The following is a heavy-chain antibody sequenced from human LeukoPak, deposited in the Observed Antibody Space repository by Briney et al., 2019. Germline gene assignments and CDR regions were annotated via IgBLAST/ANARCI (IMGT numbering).Heavy chain of an antibody. D-gene: IGHD3-22*01. CDR2: ISAYNGNT. CDR3: ARENSYYYDSSGYIPEPNYYYYMDV. J-gene: IGHJ6*03. CDR1: GYTFTSYG. V-gene: IGHV1-18*01. Sequence: GASVKVSCKASGYTFTSYGISWVRQAPGQGLEWMGWISAYNGNTNYAQKLQGRVTMTTDTSTSTAYMELRSLRSDDTAVYYCARENSYYYDSSGYIPEPNYYYYMDVWGKGTTVTVSS.